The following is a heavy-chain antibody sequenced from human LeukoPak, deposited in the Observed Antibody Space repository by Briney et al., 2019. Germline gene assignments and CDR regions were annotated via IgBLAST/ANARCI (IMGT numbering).Heavy chain of an antibody. CDR3: ARDPEQWLVRSPYRDYYYYGMDV. V-gene: IGHV1-18*01. J-gene: IGHJ6*02. CDR1: GYTFTSYG. CDR2: ISAYNGNT. Sequence: ASVKVSCKASGYTFTSYGISWVRQAPGQGLEWMGWISAYNGNTNYAQKLQGRVTMTTDISTSTAYMELRSLRSNDTAVYYCARDPEQWLVRSPYRDYYYYGMDVWGQGTTVTVSS. D-gene: IGHD6-19*01.